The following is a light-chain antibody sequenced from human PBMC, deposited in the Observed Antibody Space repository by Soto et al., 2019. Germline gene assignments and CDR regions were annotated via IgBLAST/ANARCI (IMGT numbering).Light chain of an antibody. Sequence: DIQLTPSTSILSASVGDTVTITCRASQALSNYLAWYQQKPGKAPDLLIYSASTLQSGVPSRFSGSGSETEFSLSIRSLQPEDFATYYCQQLSRYPLTFGGGTKVDIK. CDR2: SAS. CDR3: QQLSRYPLT. V-gene: IGKV1-9*01. CDR1: QALSNY. J-gene: IGKJ4*01.